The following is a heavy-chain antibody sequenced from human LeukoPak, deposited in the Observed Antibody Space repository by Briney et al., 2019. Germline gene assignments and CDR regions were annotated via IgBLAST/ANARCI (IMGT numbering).Heavy chain of an antibody. Sequence: TGGSLRLSCAASGFTFSSYAMSWVRRAPGKGLEWVSAIGSSGGNTYYADSVKGRFTISRDNAENTLYLQMNSLGAEDTAVYYCARVGQGEWFFDLWGRGTLVTVSS. CDR2: IGSSGGNT. CDR1: GFTFSSYA. CDR3: ARVGQGEWFFDL. V-gene: IGHV3-23*01. D-gene: IGHD1-26*01. J-gene: IGHJ2*01.